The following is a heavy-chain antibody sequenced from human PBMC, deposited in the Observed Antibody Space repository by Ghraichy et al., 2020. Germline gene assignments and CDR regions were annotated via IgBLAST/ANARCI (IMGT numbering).Heavy chain of an antibody. Sequence: ASVKVSCTASGYTFAGYYMHWVRQAPGQGLEWMGCITPNSGVTDYALQYEGRVTMTTDTSVSTAYMELGSLRSDDTAVYYCARGYTSGSLGYWGQGTLVTVSS. CDR1: GYTFAGYY. CDR3: ARGYTSGSLGY. V-gene: IGHV1-2*02. D-gene: IGHD6-19*01. CDR2: ITPNSGVT. J-gene: IGHJ4*02.